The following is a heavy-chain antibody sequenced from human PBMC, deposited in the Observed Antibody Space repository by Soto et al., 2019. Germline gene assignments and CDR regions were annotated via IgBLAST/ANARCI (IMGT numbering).Heavy chain of an antibody. CDR1: GFTFSSYA. CDR2: ISGSGGST. CDR3: AQQPHYGAPGRVDYYYGMDV. D-gene: IGHD4-17*01. Sequence: GGSLRLSCAASGFTFSSYAMSWVRQAPGKGLEWVSAISGSGGSTYYADSVKGRFTISRDNSKNTLYLQMNSLRAEDTAVYYCAQQPHYGAPGRVDYYYGMDVWGQGTTVTVSS. V-gene: IGHV3-23*01. J-gene: IGHJ6*02.